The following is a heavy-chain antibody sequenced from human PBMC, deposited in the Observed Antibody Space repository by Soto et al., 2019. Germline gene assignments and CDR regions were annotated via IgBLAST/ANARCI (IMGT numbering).Heavy chain of an antibody. Sequence: SVKLSCKASGGTFSSYAISWVRHAPGQGLEWMGGIIPIFGTANYAQKFQGRVTITADESTSTAYMELSSLRSEDTAVYYCAREISSSRDGYNYGYWGKRKLVTVYS. D-gene: IGHD5-12*01. CDR3: AREISSSRDGYNYGY. CDR1: GGTFSSYA. J-gene: IGHJ4*02. V-gene: IGHV1-69*13. CDR2: IIPIFGTA.